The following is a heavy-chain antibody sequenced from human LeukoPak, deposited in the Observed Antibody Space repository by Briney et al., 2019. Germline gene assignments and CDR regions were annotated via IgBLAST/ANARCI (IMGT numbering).Heavy chain of an antibody. CDR3: AKDRHPSLPIVVVPAASPDY. CDR1: GFTFTNYW. D-gene: IGHD2-2*01. J-gene: IGHJ4*02. CDR2: INSDGSST. Sequence: QPGGSLRLSCAASGFTFTNYWMHWVRQAPGKGLVWVSRINSDGSSTSYADSVKGRFTISRDNSKNTLYLQMNSLRAEDTAVYYCAKDRHPSLPIVVVPAASPDYWGQGTLVTVSS. V-gene: IGHV3-74*01.